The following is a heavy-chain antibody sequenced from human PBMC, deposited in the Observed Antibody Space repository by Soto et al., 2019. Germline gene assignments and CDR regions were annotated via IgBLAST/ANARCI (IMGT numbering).Heavy chain of an antibody. Sequence: SETLSLTCTVSGASISRYYCSSFRQSPGKGVEWIGYLYNTGSTYYNPSLKSRVTISVDRSKNQFSLKLSSVTAADTAVYYCASGLVTTLHYWGQGTLVTVSS. V-gene: IGHV4-59*12. CDR3: ASGLVTTLHY. D-gene: IGHD4-17*01. CDR2: LYNTGST. CDR1: GASISRYY. J-gene: IGHJ4*02.